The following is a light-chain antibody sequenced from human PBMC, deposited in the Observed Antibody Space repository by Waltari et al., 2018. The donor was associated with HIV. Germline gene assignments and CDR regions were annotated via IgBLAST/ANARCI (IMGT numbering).Light chain of an antibody. CDR1: QNMSHTSNTRHY. V-gene: IGKV4-1*01. CDR2: GAS. J-gene: IGKJ1*01. Sequence: DIVMTQSPDSLAVSPGERATINCKSSQNMSHTSNTRHYLAWYKQKPGQPPKLLIYGASARESGVPDRFSGSGSGTFFTLAISNLQAEDVAIYFCQQYYSTPRTFGQGTEVQI. CDR3: QQYYSTPRT.